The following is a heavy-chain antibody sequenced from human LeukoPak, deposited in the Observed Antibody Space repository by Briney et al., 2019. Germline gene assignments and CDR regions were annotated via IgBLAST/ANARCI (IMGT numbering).Heavy chain of an antibody. CDR2: IYYSGST. V-gene: IGHV4-31*03. Sequence: SKTLSLTCTVSGGSISSGGYYWSWIRQHPGKGLEWIGYIYYSGSTYYNPSLKGRVTISVDTSKNQFSLKLSSVTAADTAVYYCAREGRDRNFDYWGQGTLVTVSS. D-gene: IGHD5-24*01. CDR1: GGSISSGGYY. J-gene: IGHJ4*02. CDR3: AREGRDRNFDY.